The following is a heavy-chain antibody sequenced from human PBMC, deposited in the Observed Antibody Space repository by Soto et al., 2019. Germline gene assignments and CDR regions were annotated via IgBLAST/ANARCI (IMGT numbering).Heavy chain of an antibody. J-gene: IGHJ4*02. CDR3: ARGPSGDKVDS. CDR2: IYDGGRT. Sequence: QVQLQESGPGLVKPSQTLSLTCTVSGGSISTVDYWWSWIRQSPDMGLEWIGHIYDGGRTYNNPSLESRVTRSLDTSKSQRSLTLSSVSAADTAVYYCARGPSGDKVDSWGQGTLVTVSS. V-gene: IGHV4-30-4*01. D-gene: IGHD7-27*01. CDR1: GGSISTVDYW.